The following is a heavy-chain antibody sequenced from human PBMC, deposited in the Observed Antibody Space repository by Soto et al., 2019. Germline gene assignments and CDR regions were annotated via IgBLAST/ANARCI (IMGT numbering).Heavy chain of an antibody. Sequence: SETLSLTCTVSGGSISSGGYYWSWIRRHPGKGLEWIGYIYYSGSTYYNPSLKSRVTISVDTSKNQFSLKLSSVTAADTAVYYCARDRTVTMVRGVIIPTPYYYYGMDVWGQGTTVTVSS. V-gene: IGHV4-31*03. CDR2: IYYSGST. CDR3: ARDRTVTMVRGVIIPTPYYYYGMDV. D-gene: IGHD3-10*01. CDR1: GGSISSGGYY. J-gene: IGHJ6*02.